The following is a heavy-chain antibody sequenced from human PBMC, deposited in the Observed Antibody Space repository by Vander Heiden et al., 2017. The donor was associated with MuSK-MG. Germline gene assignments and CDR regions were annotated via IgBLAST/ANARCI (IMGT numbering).Heavy chain of an antibody. CDR1: GFPLTTSGMC. D-gene: IGHD1-26*01. V-gene: IGHV2-70*15. Sequence: QVTLRESGPALVKPTQTLTPTCTFSGFPLTTSGMCVSWIRQPPGKALEWLARIDWDNDKYYSTSMKTRLTIAKDTSKNQVVLTMTNMDPVDTATYYCARIPCVLSGSYLRFDPWGQGTLVIVSS. J-gene: IGHJ5*02. CDR3: ARIPCVLSGSYLRFDP. CDR2: IDWDNDK.